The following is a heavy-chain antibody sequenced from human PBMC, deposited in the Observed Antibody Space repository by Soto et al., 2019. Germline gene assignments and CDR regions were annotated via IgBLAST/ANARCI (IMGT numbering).Heavy chain of an antibody. CDR2: ISYDGSNK. V-gene: IGHV3-30*18. Sequence: GGSLRLSCAASGFTFSSYGMHWVRQAPGKGLEWVAVISYDGSNKYYADSVKGRFTIFRDNSKNTLYLQMNSLRAEDTAVYYCAKGKGSNSYYYYYGMAVWGQGATATVSS. CDR3: AKGKGSNSYYYYYGMAV. J-gene: IGHJ6*02. D-gene: IGHD2-2*01. CDR1: GFTFSSYG.